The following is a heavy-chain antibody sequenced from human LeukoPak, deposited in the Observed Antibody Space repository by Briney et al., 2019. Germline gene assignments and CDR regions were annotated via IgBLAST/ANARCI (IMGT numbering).Heavy chain of an antibody. D-gene: IGHD3-10*01. V-gene: IGHV4-39*07. CDR1: GGSISSSSYY. CDR2: IYYSGST. Sequence: ETLSLTCTVSGGSISSSSYYWGWIRQPPGKGLEWIGSIYYSGSTYYNPSLKSRVTISVDTSKNQFSLKLSSVTAADTAVYYCARGGAWDAFDIWGQGTMVTVSS. CDR3: ARGGAWDAFDI. J-gene: IGHJ3*02.